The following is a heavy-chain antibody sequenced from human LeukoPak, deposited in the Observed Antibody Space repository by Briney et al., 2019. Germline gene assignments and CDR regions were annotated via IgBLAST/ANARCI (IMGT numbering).Heavy chain of an antibody. V-gene: IGHV4-30-2*03. Sequence: SQTLSLTCAVSGGSISSGGYSWSWIRQPPGKGLEWIGYIYHSGSTYYNPSLKSRVTISVDTSKNHFSLKLSSVTAADTAVYYCARQTNPGSYYLYFDYWGQGTLVTVSS. CDR3: ARQTNPGSYYLYFDY. D-gene: IGHD3-10*01. CDR1: GGSISSGGYS. J-gene: IGHJ4*02. CDR2: IYHSGST.